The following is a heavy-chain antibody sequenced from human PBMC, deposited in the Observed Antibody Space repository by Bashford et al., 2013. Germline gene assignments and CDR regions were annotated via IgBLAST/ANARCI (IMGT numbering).Heavy chain of an antibody. CDR2: IIPIFGTA. V-gene: IGHV1-69*06. CDR1: GATSAAML. D-gene: IGHD1-1*01. J-gene: IGHJ6*02. CDR3: ARLETTSSYYYGMDV. Sequence: SVKVSCKASGATSAAMLSAGCDRPLGQGLEWMEGIIPIFGTANYAQKFQGRVTITADKSTSTAYMELSSLRSEDTAVYYCARLETTSSYYYGMDVWGQGTTVTVSS.